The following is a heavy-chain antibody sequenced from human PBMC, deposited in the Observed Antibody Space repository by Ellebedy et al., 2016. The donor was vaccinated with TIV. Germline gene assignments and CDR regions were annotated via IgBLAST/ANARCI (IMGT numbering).Heavy chain of an antibody. CDR1: GYTFTSYY. Sequence: AASVKVSCKASGYTFTSYYMLWVRQAPGQGLEWMGIINPSGGSTSYAQKFQGRVTMTRDTSTSTVYMELSSLRSEDTAVYYCARGFRTVTTMDGMDVWGQGTTVTVSS. CDR3: ARGFRTVTTMDGMDV. D-gene: IGHD4-17*01. J-gene: IGHJ6*02. CDR2: INPSGGST. V-gene: IGHV1-46*01.